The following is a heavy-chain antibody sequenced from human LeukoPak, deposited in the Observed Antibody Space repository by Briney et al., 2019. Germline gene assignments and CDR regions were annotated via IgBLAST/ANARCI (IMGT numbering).Heavy chain of an antibody. CDR3: ATNGYYCMDV. J-gene: IGHJ6*03. V-gene: IGHV4-59*12. Sequence: SETLSLTCTVSGASISSYYWSWIRQPPGKGLEWIGSIYHSGSTYYNPSLKSRVTISVDTSKNQFSLKVNSLTAADTAVYYCATNGYYCMDVWGKGTTVTVSS. CDR1: GASISSYY. D-gene: IGHD2-8*01. CDR2: IYHSGST.